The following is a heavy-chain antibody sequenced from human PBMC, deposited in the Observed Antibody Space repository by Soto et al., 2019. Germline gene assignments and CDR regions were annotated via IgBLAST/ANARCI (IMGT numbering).Heavy chain of an antibody. D-gene: IGHD3-22*01. CDR2: IIPILGIA. CDR3: VSVGSSGYYLDY. CDR1: GGTFSSYT. V-gene: IGHV1-69*02. Sequence: QVQLVQSGAEVKKPGSSVKVSCKASGGTFSSYTISWVRQAPGQGLEWMGRIIPILGIANYAQKFQGRVTITADKSTSTAYMELSSLRSEDTAVYYCVSVGSSGYYLDYWGQGTLVTVSS. J-gene: IGHJ4*02.